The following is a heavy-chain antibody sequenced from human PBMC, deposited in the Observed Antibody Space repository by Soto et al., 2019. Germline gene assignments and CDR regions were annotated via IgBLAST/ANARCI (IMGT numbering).Heavy chain of an antibody. CDR1: GCTFDDYG. CDR2: INWNGGST. Sequence: GGSLRLSCAASGCTFDDYGMSWVRQAPGKGLEWVSGINWNGGSTGYADSVKGRFTISRDNAKNSLYLQMNSLRAEDTALYYCARELYDSSGYYGMDVWGQGTTVTVSS. V-gene: IGHV3-20*04. J-gene: IGHJ6*02. D-gene: IGHD3-22*01. CDR3: ARELYDSSGYYGMDV.